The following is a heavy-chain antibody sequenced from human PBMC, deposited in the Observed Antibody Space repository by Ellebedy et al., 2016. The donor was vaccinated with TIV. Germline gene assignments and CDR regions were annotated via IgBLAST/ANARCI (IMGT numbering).Heavy chain of an antibody. CDR2: IYYSGST. CDR3: ARETLYYYDSSGYYCLFDY. J-gene: IGHJ4*02. D-gene: IGHD3-22*01. V-gene: IGHV4-39*07. Sequence: SETLSLTXTVSGGSISSSSYYWGWIRQPPGKGLEWIGSIYYSGSTYYNPSLKSRVTISVDTSKNQFSLKLSSVTAADTAVYYCARETLYYYDSSGYYCLFDYWGQGTLVTVSS. CDR1: GGSISSSSYY.